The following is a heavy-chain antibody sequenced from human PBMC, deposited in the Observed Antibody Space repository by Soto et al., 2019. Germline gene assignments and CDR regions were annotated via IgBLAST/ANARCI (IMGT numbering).Heavy chain of an antibody. CDR3: TTDGGYSDGYGAFDI. J-gene: IGHJ3*02. CDR2: IKSKTDGGTT. V-gene: IGHV3-15*01. Sequence: GGSLRLSCAASGFTFSNAWMSWVRQAPGKGLEWVGRIKSKTDGGTTDYAAPVKGRFTISRDDSKNTLYLQMNSRKTEDTAVYYCTTDGGYSDGYGAFDIWGQGTMVTVSS. D-gene: IGHD5-18*01. CDR1: GFTFSNAW.